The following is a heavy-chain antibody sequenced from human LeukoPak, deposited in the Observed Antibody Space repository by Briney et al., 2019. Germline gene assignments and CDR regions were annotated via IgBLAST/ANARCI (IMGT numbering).Heavy chain of an antibody. CDR2: IYYSGST. J-gene: IGHJ4*02. V-gene: IGHV4-39*07. Sequence: SETLSLTCTVSGGSISSSSYYWGWIRQPPGKGLEWIGSIYYSGSTYYNPSLKSRVTMPVDTSKNQFSLKLSSVTAADTAVYYCARAGFAAAGTSHFDYWGQGTLVTVSS. CDR1: GGSISSSSYY. CDR3: ARAGFAAAGTSHFDY. D-gene: IGHD6-13*01.